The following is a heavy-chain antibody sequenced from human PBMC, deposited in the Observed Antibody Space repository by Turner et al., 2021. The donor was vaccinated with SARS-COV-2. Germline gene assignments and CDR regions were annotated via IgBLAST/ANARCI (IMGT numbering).Heavy chain of an antibody. Sequence: QVHLQESGPGLVKPSETLSLTCTVSGGSISSKSWSWIRQSPGRGLEWIGYFYKIGSIDYNPTLRSRVTISVDTSKNQLYLNLISVTAADTAVYYCARHQGSASGYDHGMNVWGQGTAVIVSS. CDR3: ARHQGSASGYDHGMNV. CDR1: GGSISSKS. V-gene: IGHV4-59*08. D-gene: IGHD1-26*01. CDR2: FYKIGSI. J-gene: IGHJ6*02.